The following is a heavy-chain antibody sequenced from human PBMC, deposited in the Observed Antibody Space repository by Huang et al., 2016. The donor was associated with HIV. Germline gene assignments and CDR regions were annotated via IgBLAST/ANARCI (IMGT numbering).Heavy chain of an antibody. D-gene: IGHD4-17*01. CDR1: GGTFSKYA. Sequence: QVQLVQSGAEVKTPGSSVKVSCTASGGTFSKYAISWVRQAPGQGLEWMGGIIPMFGTQNYASKVQGRVTITADDSTSTTYVEVSSLRSEDTALYYCARGQLGSYGDYDVLYWGQGTLVTVSS. CDR2: IIPMFGTQ. V-gene: IGHV1-69*13. J-gene: IGHJ4*02. CDR3: ARGQLGSYGDYDVLY.